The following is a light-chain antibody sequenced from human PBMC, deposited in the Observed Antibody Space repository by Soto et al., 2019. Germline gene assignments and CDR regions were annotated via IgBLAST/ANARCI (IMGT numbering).Light chain of an antibody. Sequence: EIVLTQFPGTLSLSPGERATLSCRASQSVSNNYLAWFQQRPGQAPKFLIYHASSRATGIPDRFNGSGSGTDFTLTISRLEPEDFAVYYCQQYHSSPYTFGQGTRLEIK. V-gene: IGKV3-20*01. CDR3: QQYHSSPYT. J-gene: IGKJ2*01. CDR2: HAS. CDR1: QSVSNNY.